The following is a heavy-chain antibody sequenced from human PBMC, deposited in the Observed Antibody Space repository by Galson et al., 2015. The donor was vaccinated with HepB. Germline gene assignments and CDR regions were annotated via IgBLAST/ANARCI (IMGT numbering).Heavy chain of an antibody. CDR2: ISGNSGAI. CDR3: ARDRGGSYTPIDY. V-gene: IGHV3-48*02. Sequence: SLRLSCAVSGFTFSSYSMNWVRQAPGKGLEWLSFISGNSGAIFYADSVKGRFTISRDNAMNSLYLQMNSLRDEDTAVYYCARDRGGSYTPIDYWGQGTLVTVSS. D-gene: IGHD1-26*01. CDR1: GFTFSSYS. J-gene: IGHJ4*02.